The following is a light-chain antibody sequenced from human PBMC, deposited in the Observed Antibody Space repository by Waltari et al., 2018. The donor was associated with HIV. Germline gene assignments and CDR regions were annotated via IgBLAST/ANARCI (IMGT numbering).Light chain of an antibody. J-gene: IGLJ1*01. CDR2: EVS. CDR3: SSYTSSSTLYV. CDR1: SSHVRGYNY. Sequence: QSALTHPASVSASPGQSITISCTATSSHVRGYNYVSRYQQHPGKAPKLMISEVSNRPSGVTNRFSGSKSGNTASLTISGLQVEDEADYYCSSYTSSSTLYVFGTGTKVTVL. V-gene: IGLV2-14*01.